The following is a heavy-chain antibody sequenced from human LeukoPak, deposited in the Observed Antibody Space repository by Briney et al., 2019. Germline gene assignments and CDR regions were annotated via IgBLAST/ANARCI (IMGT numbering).Heavy chain of an antibody. CDR2: INPNIGGT. V-gene: IGHV1-2*02. CDR1: GYTFTGYY. CDR3: ARASSTSLLPFYYYYMDV. Sequence: ASVKVSCKASGYTFTGYYMHWVRQAPGQGLEWMGWINPNIGGTNYAQKFQGRVTMTRDTSISTAYMELSRLRSDDTAVYYCARASSTSLLPFYYYYMDVWGKGTTVTVSS. J-gene: IGHJ6*03. D-gene: IGHD2-2*01.